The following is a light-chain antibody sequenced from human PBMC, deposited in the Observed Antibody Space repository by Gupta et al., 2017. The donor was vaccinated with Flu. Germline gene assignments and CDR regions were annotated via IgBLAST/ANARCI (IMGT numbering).Light chain of an antibody. CDR2: AAS. J-gene: IGKJ1*01. V-gene: IGKV1-8*01. Sequence: PSLSFASTGERATITCRASNGTSSDLAWYQQKPGKAPRLLIYAASNLHSGVPSRFSGSGSGTDFTLSISCLQSEDFATYYCQQYDSYPRTFGQGTKVETK. CDR3: QQYDSYPRT. CDR1: NGTSSD.